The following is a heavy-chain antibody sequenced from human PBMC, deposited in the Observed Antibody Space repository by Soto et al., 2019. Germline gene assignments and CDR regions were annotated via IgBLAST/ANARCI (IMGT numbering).Heavy chain of an antibody. V-gene: IGHV3-72*01. D-gene: IGHD3-9*01. CDR3: ARSLPRVTGYPQFDS. J-gene: IGHJ4*02. CDR1: GFTFSDYY. Sequence: EVQLVESGGGLVQPGGSLRLSCAASGFTFSDYYMDWVRQAPGKGLEGVGRIRNKAKSYSTDYAAYVKGRFTISRDDSERSLYLQMNSLKTEDTAVYYCARSLPRVTGYPQFDSWGQGTLVTVSS. CDR2: IRNKAKSYST.